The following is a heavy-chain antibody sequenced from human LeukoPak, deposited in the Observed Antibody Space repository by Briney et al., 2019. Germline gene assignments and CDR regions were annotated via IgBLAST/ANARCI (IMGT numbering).Heavy chain of an antibody. CDR3: TTDRWSIGGSDY. CDR2: IKSKTDGGTT. CDR1: GFTFSNAW. Sequence: PGGSLRLSCAASGFTFSNAWMSWVRQAPGKGLEWVGRIKSKTDGGTTDYAAPVKGRLTISRDDSKNTLYLQMNSLKTEDTAVYYCTTDRWSIGGSDYWGQGTLVTVSS. V-gene: IGHV3-15*01. D-gene: IGHD3-3*01. J-gene: IGHJ4*02.